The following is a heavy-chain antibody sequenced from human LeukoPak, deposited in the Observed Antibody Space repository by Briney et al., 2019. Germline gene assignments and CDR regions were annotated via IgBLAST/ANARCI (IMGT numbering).Heavy chain of an antibody. D-gene: IGHD2-15*01. CDR2: ISSDGSTI. CDR1: GFIFSDYY. Sequence: GGSLRLSCTASGFIFSDYYMTWIRQAPGKGLEWVSDISSDGSTIYYADSVKGRFTISRDNPKNSLYLQMNSLRAEDTAVYYCARDGYCSGGDCYSAVDYWGQGTLVTVSS. V-gene: IGHV3-11*04. CDR3: ARDGYCSGGDCYSAVDY. J-gene: IGHJ4*02.